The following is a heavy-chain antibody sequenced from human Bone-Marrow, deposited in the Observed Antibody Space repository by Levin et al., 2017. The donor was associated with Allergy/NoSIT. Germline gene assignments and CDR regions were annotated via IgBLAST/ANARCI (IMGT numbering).Heavy chain of an antibody. CDR3: ARAPIDYGDFIFDY. CDR2: IYYSGST. D-gene: IGHD4-17*01. CDR1: GGSISSYY. Sequence: SETLSLTCTVSGGSISSYYWSWIRQPPGKGLEWIGYIYYSGSTNYNPSLKSRVTISIDTSKNQFSLKLSSVTAADTAVYYCARAPIDYGDFIFDYWGQGTLVTVSS. J-gene: IGHJ4*02. V-gene: IGHV4-59*01.